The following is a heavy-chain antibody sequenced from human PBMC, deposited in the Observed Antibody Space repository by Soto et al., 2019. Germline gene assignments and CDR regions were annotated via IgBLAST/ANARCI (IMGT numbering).Heavy chain of an antibody. Sequence: LRLSCEAAGFVFTNFWMHWVRHVPVKGLVWVARIDTSGHSTNYAESVKGRFTISRDNAKNTVSLQMNSLRVEDTGVYYCAKDSWYFDLWSQGSQVPVSS. CDR1: GFVFTNFW. CDR3: AKDSWYFDL. CDR2: IDTSGHST. V-gene: IGHV3-74*01. D-gene: IGHD6-13*01. J-gene: IGHJ4*02.